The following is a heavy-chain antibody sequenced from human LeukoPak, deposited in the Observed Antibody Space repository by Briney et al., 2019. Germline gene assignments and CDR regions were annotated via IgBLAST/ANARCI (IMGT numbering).Heavy chain of an antibody. Sequence: GGSLRLSCAGSGFTFNRAAMSWVRQAPGKCLECVSGISVIGGDTYYSDSVKGRFTISRDNAKTTVYLQMNSLRTEDTAEYYCAKEGRLTVAAVVVENYFDYWGQGTPVTVSA. V-gene: IGHV3-23*01. CDR1: GFTFNRAA. D-gene: IGHD3-22*01. CDR3: AKEGRLTVAAVVVENYFDY. J-gene: IGHJ4*02. CDR2: ISVIGGDT.